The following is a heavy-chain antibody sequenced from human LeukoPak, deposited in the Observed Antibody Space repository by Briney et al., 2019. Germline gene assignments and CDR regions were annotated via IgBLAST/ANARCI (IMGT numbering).Heavy chain of an antibody. CDR2: ISWNSGSI. D-gene: IGHD6-19*01. CDR1: GFTFDDYA. J-gene: IGHJ6*02. Sequence: PGGSLRLSCAASGFTFDDYAMHWVRQAPGKGLEWVSGISWNSGSIGYADSVKGRFTISRDNAKNSLYLQMNSLRAEDTALYYCAKVYSGWYYYYGMHVWGQGTTVTVSS. CDR3: AKVYSGWYYYYGMHV. V-gene: IGHV3-9*01.